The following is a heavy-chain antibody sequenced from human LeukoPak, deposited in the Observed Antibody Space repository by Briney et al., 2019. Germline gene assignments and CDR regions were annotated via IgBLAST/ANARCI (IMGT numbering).Heavy chain of an antibody. CDR3: VCNTGYYSGAQVDY. D-gene: IGHD3-22*01. CDR2: IYHSGST. V-gene: IGHV4-38-2*01. CDR1: GFSISNAYY. J-gene: IGHJ4*02. Sequence: PSETLSLTCAVYGFSISNAYYWGWIRQPPGKGLEWLGSIYHSGSTYYNPSLSSRVTISVDPSKNQFSLRLNSVTAADTAVYFCVCNTGYYSGAQVDYWGQGTLVTVSS.